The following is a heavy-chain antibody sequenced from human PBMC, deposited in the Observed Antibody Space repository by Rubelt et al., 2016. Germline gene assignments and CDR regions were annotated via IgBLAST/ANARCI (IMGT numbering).Heavy chain of an antibody. D-gene: IGHD6-6*01. CDR1: GGTFSSYA. J-gene: IGHJ4*02. Sequence: GGTFSSYAISWVRQAPGQGLEWMGRIIPILGIANYAQKFQGRVTITADKSTSTAYMELSSLRSEDTAVYYCARSEGIAARPIFYWGQGTLVTVSS. CDR2: IIPILGIA. V-gene: IGHV1-69*04. CDR3: ARSEGIAARPIFY.